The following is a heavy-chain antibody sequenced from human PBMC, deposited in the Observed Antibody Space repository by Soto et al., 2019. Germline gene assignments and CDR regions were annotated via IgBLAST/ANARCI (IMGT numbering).Heavy chain of an antibody. CDR2: IYHSGST. J-gene: IGHJ4*02. V-gene: IGHV4-4*02. CDR1: GGSMSSSNW. D-gene: IGHD6-13*01. CDR3: ARAAMGGSSWPFDY. Sequence: ETLSLTCRVSGGSMSSSNWWSCVRQAPGEGLEWIGEIYHSGSTNYNPSLKSRVTISVDKSKNQFSLKLSSVTAADTFGYYCARAAMGGSSWPFDYWGQGTLVTVSS.